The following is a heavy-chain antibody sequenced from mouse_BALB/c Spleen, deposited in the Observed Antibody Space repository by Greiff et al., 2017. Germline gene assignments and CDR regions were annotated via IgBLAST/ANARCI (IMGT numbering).Heavy chain of an antibody. V-gene: IGHV5-12-2*01. Sequence: EVQRVESGGGLVQPGGSLKLSCAASGFTFSSYTMSWVRQTPEKRLEWVAYISNGGGSTYYPDTVKGRFTISRDNAKNTLYLQMSSLKSEDTAMYYCARHADGTLMDDWGQGTSVTVSS. CDR3: ARHADGTLMDD. D-gene: IGHD2-1*01. CDR1: GFTFSSYT. J-gene: IGHJ4*01. CDR2: ISNGGGST.